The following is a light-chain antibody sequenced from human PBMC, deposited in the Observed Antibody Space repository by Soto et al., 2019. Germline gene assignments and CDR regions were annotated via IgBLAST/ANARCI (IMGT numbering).Light chain of an antibody. J-gene: IGKJ5*01. CDR1: QSVSSRY. CDR2: GAS. V-gene: IGKV3D-20*02. Sequence: GLSLSPGAVSLSPGERATLSCRASQSVSSRYLAWYQQKPGQAPRLLIYGASSRANGIPDRFSGSGSGTDLTLTISRLEPADFAVYYCQQRSNWPIITFGQGTRLEIK. CDR3: QQRSNWPIIT.